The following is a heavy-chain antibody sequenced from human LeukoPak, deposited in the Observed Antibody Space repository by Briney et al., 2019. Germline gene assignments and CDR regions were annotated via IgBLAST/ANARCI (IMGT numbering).Heavy chain of an antibody. CDR2: VSSSSSYI. J-gene: IGHJ4*02. D-gene: IGHD3-10*01. CDR1: GFTFSSYS. Sequence: GGSLRLSCAASGFTFSSYSMNWVRLAPGKGLEWVSSVSSSSSYIYYADSVKGRFTISRDNAKNSLYLQMNSLRAEDTAVYYCARDPTTYGSGSYYYYFEYWGQGTLVTVSS. CDR3: ARDPTTYGSGSYYYYFEY. V-gene: IGHV3-21*01.